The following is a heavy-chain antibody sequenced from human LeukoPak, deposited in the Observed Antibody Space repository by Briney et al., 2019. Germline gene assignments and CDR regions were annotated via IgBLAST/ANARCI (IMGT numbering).Heavy chain of an antibody. D-gene: IGHD3-22*01. V-gene: IGHV3-21*01. CDR3: ARGDYDSSGYYYYFDY. CDR1: GFTFSSYS. J-gene: IGHJ4*02. CDR2: ISSSSSYI. Sequence: GGSLRLSCAASGFTFSSYSMNWVRQAPGKGLEWVSSISSSSSYIYYADSEKGRFTISRDNAKNSLYLQMNSLRAEDTAVYYCARGDYDSSGYYYYFDYWGQGTLVTVSS.